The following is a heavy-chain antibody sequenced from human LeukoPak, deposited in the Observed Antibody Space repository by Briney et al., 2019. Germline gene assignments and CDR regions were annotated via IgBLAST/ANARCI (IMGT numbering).Heavy chain of an antibody. CDR1: GGSISSGDYY. CDR3: ARQYGSGSYYNWFDP. V-gene: IGHV4-30-4*01. D-gene: IGHD3-10*01. Sequence: SETLSLTCTVSGGSISSGDYYWSWIRQPPGKGLAWIGYIYYSGSTYYNPSLKSRVTISVDTSKNQFSLKLSSVTAADTAVYYCARQYGSGSYYNWFDPWGQGTLVTVSS. CDR2: IYYSGST. J-gene: IGHJ5*02.